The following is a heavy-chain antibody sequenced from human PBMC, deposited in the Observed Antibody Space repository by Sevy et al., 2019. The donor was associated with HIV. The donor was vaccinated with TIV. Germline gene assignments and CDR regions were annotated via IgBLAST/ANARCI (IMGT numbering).Heavy chain of an antibody. V-gene: IGHV1-8*01. CDR3: ARADLDSTTFFYYYGLDV. CDR2: MNPDSGRR. D-gene: IGHD2-2*01. CDR1: GYSLNSYD. Sequence: ASVKVSCKASGYSLNSYDINWVRQATGQGLEWMGWMNPDSGRRGYAPKFQGRVTMPTDTSKGTAYMELRGLRSYDSAVYYCARADLDSTTFFYYYGLDVWGQGTTVTVS. J-gene: IGHJ6*02.